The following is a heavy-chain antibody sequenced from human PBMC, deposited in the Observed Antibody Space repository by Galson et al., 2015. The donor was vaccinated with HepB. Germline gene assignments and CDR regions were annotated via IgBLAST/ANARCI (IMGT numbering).Heavy chain of an antibody. V-gene: IGHV3-23*01. CDR2: ILGGGART. J-gene: IGHJ4*02. CDR1: GFTFTSFA. Sequence: SLRLSCAASGFTFTSFAMNWVRQAPGKGLEWVSVILGGGARTFYADSVKGRFTISRDNSKNTLYLQMNSLRGEDTAVYYCAKDRIAVARDFDFWGQGTLVTVSS. CDR3: AKDRIAVARDFDF. D-gene: IGHD6-19*01.